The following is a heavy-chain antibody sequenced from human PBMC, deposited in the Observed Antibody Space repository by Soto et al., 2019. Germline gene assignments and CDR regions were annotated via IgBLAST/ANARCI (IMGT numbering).Heavy chain of an antibody. CDR2: TYYRSKWYN. J-gene: IGHJ6*02. CDR3: ARRGDSSGWYYYYYGMDA. V-gene: IGHV6-1*01. Sequence: SQTLSLTCAISGDSVSSNSAAWNWIRQSPSRGLEWLGRTYYRSKWYNDYAVSVKSRITINPDTSKNQFSLQLNSVTPEDTAVYYCARRGDSSGWYYYYYGMDAWGQGTTVTVSS. D-gene: IGHD6-19*01. CDR1: GDSVSSNSAA.